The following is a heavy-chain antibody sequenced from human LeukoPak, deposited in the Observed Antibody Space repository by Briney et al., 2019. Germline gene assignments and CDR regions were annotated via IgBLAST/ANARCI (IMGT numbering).Heavy chain of an antibody. D-gene: IGHD3-10*01. CDR2: INPSGGST. CDR1: GYTFTSHY. J-gene: IGHJ5*02. Sequence: ASVKVSCKASGYTFTSHYMYWVRQAPGQGLEWMGIINPSGGSTNYAQKFQGRVTMTRDTSISTAYMELSRLRSDDTAVYYCARAGITMIRGVIIHWFDPWGQGTLVTVSS. CDR3: ARAGITMIRGVIIHWFDP. V-gene: IGHV1-46*01.